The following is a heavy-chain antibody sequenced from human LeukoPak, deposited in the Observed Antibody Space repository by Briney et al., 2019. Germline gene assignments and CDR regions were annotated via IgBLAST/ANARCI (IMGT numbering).Heavy chain of an antibody. CDR2: ISYDGSNK. J-gene: IGHJ4*02. CDR3: AREGGTSYFDY. D-gene: IGHD4-23*01. CDR1: GFTFSSYA. Sequence: GRSLRLSCAASGFTFSSYAMHWVRQAPGKGLEWVAVISYDGSNKYYADSVKGRFTISRDNSKNTLYLQMNSLRAEDTAVYYCAREGGTSYFDYWGQGTLVTVSS. V-gene: IGHV3-30-3*01.